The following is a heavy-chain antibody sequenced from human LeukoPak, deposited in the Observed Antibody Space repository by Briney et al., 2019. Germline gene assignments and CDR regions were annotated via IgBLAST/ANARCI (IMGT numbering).Heavy chain of an antibody. J-gene: IGHJ4*02. CDR3: ARAFLVGYSPEHYFFGY. D-gene: IGHD2-15*01. CDR1: GVSISSSNW. CDR2: IHHSGTT. Sequence: SGTLSLTCAVSGVSISSSNWWGWVRQPPGRGLECIGEIHHSGTTNYNSSLKSRVTISVDKSKNQFSLNLNFVTAADTAVYYCARAFLVGYSPEHYFFGYWGQGILVTVSS. V-gene: IGHV4-4*02.